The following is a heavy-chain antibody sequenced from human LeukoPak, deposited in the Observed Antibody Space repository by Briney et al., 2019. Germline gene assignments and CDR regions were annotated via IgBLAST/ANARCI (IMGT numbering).Heavy chain of an antibody. V-gene: IGHV4-30-2*01. CDR3: ARGHSSEDAFDI. CDR1: GGSISSGGYY. J-gene: IGHJ3*02. CDR2: IYHSGST. D-gene: IGHD6-25*01. Sequence: SQTLSLTCTVSGGSISSGGYYWSWLRQPPGKGLEWIGYIYHSGSTYYNPSLKSRVTISVDRSKNQFSLKLSSVTAADTAVYYCARGHSSEDAFDIWGQGTMVTVSS.